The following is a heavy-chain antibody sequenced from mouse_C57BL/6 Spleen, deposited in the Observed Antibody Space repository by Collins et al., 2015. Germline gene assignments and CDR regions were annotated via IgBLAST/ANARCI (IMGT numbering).Heavy chain of an antibody. Sequence: TISRDNARNILYLQMSSLRSEDTAMYYCARGHGYYSYYFDYWGQGTTLTVSS. J-gene: IGHJ2*01. V-gene: IGHV5-6-5*01. CDR3: ARGHGYYSYYFDY. D-gene: IGHD2-3*01.